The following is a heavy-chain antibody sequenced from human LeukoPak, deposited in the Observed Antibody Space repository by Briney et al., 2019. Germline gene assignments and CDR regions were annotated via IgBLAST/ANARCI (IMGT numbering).Heavy chain of an antibody. J-gene: IGHJ6*02. V-gene: IGHV4-4*02. CDR1: GGSISSSNW. Sequence: SGTLSLTCAVSGGSISSSNWWSWVRQPPGQGLEWIGEIYHSGSTNYNPSLKSRATISVDKSKNQFSLKLSSVTAADTAVYYCARHSDCSSTSCPTYYYYYYGMDVWGQGTTVTVSS. CDR2: IYHSGST. D-gene: IGHD2-2*01. CDR3: ARHSDCSSTSCPTYYYYYYGMDV.